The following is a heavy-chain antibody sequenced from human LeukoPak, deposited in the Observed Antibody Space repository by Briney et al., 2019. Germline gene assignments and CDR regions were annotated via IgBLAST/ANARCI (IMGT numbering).Heavy chain of an antibody. CDR3: ARVDSLGKFY. D-gene: IGHD3-16*01. J-gene: IGHJ4*02. CDR1: GGSISSGDYY. CDR2: IYYSGST. Sequence: PSQTLSLTCIVSGGSISSGDYYWSWIRQPPRKGLEWIGYIYYSGSTYYNPSLKSRATISVDTSKNQFSLKLTSVTAADTAVYYCARVDSLGKFYCGQGTLVTVSS. V-gene: IGHV4-30-4*01.